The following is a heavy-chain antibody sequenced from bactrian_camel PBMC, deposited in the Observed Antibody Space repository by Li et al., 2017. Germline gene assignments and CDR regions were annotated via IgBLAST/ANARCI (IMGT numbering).Heavy chain of an antibody. D-gene: IGHD2*01. CDR1: LTTTC. CDR2: HNSGGRT. J-gene: IGHJ4*01. Sequence: QVQLVESGGGSVQAGGSLRLSCTTSLTTTCAAWFRQAPGKEREGVALHNSGGRTYYADSVKGRFTMSRDPPRNMFYLQMNNLKPEDTAMYYCAAEAGPCRVVAVPEEFGQWGQGTQVTVS. CDR3: AAEAGPCRVVAVPEEFGQ. V-gene: IGHV3S53*01.